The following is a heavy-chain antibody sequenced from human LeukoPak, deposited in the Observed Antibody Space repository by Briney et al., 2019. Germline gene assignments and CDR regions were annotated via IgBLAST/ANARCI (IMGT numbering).Heavy chain of an antibody. D-gene: IGHD6-13*01. CDR2: IHYSGST. J-gene: IGHJ4*02. Sequence: SETLSLTCTVSGGSISSYYWSWIRQPPGKGLEWIGYIHYSGSTNYNPSLKSRVTISVDTSKNQFSLKLNSVTAADTAVYYCASYIAASGLYYLDYWGQGTQVTVSS. CDR1: GGSISSYY. V-gene: IGHV4-59*01. CDR3: ASYIAASGLYYLDY.